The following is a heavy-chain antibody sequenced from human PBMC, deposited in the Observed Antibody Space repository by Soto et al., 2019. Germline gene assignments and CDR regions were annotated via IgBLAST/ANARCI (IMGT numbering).Heavy chain of an antibody. D-gene: IGHD3-9*01. CDR3: ARRKVWDILTGYYTHYYFDY. V-gene: IGHV4-39*01. CDR2: IYYTGNT. J-gene: IGHJ4*02. CDR1: GGSISSSNYY. Sequence: PSETLSLTCTVSGGSISSSNYYWAWIRQPPGKGLEWIGSIYYTGNTYNNKSLKSRVTMSVDTSKNQFSLNLRSVTAADTVVYYCARRKVWDILTGYYTHYYFDYWGQGTLVTVSS.